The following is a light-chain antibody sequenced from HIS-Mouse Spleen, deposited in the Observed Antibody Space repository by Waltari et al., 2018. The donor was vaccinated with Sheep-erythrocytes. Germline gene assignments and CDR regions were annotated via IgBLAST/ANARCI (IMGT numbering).Light chain of an antibody. Sequence: SYELTQPPSVSVSPGQTASITCSGDKLGDKYACWYQQKPGQSPVLVIYQDSKRPSGIPHRFSGSNSGNTATLTISGTQAMDEADYYCQAWDSSTAVFGGGTKLTVL. J-gene: IGLJ2*01. CDR3: QAWDSSTAV. CDR1: KLGDKY. CDR2: QDS. V-gene: IGLV3-1*01.